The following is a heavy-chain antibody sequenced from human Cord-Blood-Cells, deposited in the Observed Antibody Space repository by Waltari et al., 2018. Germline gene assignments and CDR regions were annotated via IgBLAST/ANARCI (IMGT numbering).Heavy chain of an antibody. CDR1: GFTLSSYA. V-gene: IGHV3-23*04. J-gene: IGHJ2*01. D-gene: IGHD1-7*01. CDR2: ISGSGGST. CDR3: AKDHPANNWNCYWYFDL. Sequence: EVQLVESGGGLVQLGGSLRPSCAASGFTLSSYAMSWVRQAPGTGPAWVSAISGSGGSTYYADCVKGLFTISRDNSKNTLYLQMNSRRTENTTVYYCAKDHPANNWNCYWYFDLWGRGTLLTVSS.